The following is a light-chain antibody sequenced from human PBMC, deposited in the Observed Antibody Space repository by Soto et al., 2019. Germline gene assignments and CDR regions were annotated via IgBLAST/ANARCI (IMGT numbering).Light chain of an antibody. CDR3: QSYDSSLSGYV. CDR1: SSNIGTGFD. CDR2: GNI. V-gene: IGLV1-40*01. J-gene: IGLJ1*01. Sequence: QSVLTQPPSVSGAPGQRVTISCTGSSSNIGTGFDVHWYQQLPGTAPKVLIYGNINRPSGVPDRFSGSKSGTSASLAITGLQAGDEADYYCQSYDSSLSGYVFGTGTKLTVL.